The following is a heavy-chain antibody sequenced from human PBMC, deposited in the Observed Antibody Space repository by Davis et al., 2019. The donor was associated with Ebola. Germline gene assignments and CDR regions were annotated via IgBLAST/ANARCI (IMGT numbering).Heavy chain of an antibody. Sequence: SETLSLTCTVSGASINSGGYFWSWIRQRPGKGLEWIGYIHHSGSTYYNPSLKSRVTISVDTSQKQFSLKVSSVTVADTATYFCASSPTVTTSSFDYWGQGALVTVSS. J-gene: IGHJ4*02. CDR1: GASINSGGYF. CDR2: IHHSGST. D-gene: IGHD4-17*01. V-gene: IGHV4-31*03. CDR3: ASSPTVTTSSFDY.